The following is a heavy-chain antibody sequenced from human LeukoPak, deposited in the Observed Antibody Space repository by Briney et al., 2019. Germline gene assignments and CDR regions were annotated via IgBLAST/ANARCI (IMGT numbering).Heavy chain of an antibody. J-gene: IGHJ6*02. CDR2: IWYDGSNE. CDR3: ARDGQNGSPYATDV. V-gene: IGHV3-33*01. D-gene: IGHD3-10*01. CDR1: GFTFRSHG. Sequence: GRSLRLSCAASGFTFRSHGMHWVRQAPGKGLEWVAGIWYDGSNEDYADSVKGRFTISRDNSKNTLYLQVNSLRVEDTAVYYCARDGQNGSPYATDVWGQGTTVTVSS.